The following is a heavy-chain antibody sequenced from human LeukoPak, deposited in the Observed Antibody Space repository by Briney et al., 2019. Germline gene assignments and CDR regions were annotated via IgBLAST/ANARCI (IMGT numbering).Heavy chain of an antibody. D-gene: IGHD6-13*01. CDR1: GGSISSYY. CDR2: IYYSGST. J-gene: IGHJ4*02. V-gene: IGHV4-59*12. CDR3: ARDGGPLYSSSWYLDY. Sequence: PSETLSLTCTVSGGSISSYYWSWIRQPPGKGLEWIGYIYYSGSTNYNPSLKSRVTISVDRSKNQFSLKLSSVTAADTAVYYCARDGGPLYSSSWYLDYWGQGTLVTVSS.